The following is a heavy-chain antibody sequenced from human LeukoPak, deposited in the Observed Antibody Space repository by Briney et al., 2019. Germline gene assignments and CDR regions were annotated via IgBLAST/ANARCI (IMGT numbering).Heavy chain of an antibody. D-gene: IGHD3-3*01. CDR2: IRASGGAT. J-gene: IGHJ2*01. V-gene: IGHV3-23*01. CDR3: AKKTYDDYWYFDL. CDR1: GFTFKKYD. Sequence: GGSLRLSCAASGFTFKKYDATWVRQAPGKGLEWVSGIRASGGATYYADSVKGRFNISRDNAKNSLYLQMNSLRAEDTAVYYCAKKTYDDYWYFDLWGRGTLVTVSS.